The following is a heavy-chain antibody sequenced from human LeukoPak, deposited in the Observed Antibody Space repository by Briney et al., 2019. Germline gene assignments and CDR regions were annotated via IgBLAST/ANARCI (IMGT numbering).Heavy chain of an antibody. V-gene: IGHV3-30*18. D-gene: IGHD3-22*01. Sequence: PGGTLRLSCAASGFTFSSYGMSWVRQAPGKGLEWVAVISYDGSNKYYADSVKGRFTISRDNSKNTLYLQMNSLRAEDTAVYYCAKDAERPSRLPARLTYYYDSSGYPPDFDYWGQGTLVTVSS. CDR3: AKDAERPSRLPARLTYYYDSSGYPPDFDY. CDR2: ISYDGSNK. J-gene: IGHJ4*02. CDR1: GFTFSSYG.